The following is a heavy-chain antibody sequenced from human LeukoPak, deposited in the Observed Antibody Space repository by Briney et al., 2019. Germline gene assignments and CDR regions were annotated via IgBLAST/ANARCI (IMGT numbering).Heavy chain of an antibody. Sequence: ASETLSLTCTVSGGSISSSSYYWGWIRQPPGKGLEWIGSIYYSGSTYYNPSLKSRVTISVDTSKNQFSLKLSSVTAADTAVYYCARAYNYSSGWYYWGRGTLVTVSS. CDR1: GGSISSSSYY. J-gene: IGHJ4*02. V-gene: IGHV4-39*07. CDR3: ARAYNYSSGWYY. CDR2: IYYSGST. D-gene: IGHD6-19*01.